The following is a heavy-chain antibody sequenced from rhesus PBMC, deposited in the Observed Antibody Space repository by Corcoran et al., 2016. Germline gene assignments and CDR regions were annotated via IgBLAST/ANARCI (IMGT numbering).Heavy chain of an antibody. CDR1: GGSISDSYY. V-gene: IGHV4-92*01. D-gene: IGHD1-44*01. CDR2: KYGRAAQT. CDR3: ASLQYRSRFDV. J-gene: IGHJ5-1*01. Sequence: QVQLQESGPGLVKPSETLSLTCTVSGGSISDSYYWNWNRQPPRKGLKWMGHKYGRAAQTSHNHLIKSLIAHSEIQTKNQFSRKLSSVTAAYTAVYYCASLQYRSRFDVWGPGVLVTVSS.